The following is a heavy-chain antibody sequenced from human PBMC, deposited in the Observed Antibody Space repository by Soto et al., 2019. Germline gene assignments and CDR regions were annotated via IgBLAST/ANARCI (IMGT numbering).Heavy chain of an antibody. CDR1: GGTFSSYA. D-gene: IGHD1-1*01. J-gene: IGHJ3*02. Sequence: SVKVSCKASGGTFSSYAISWVRQAPGQGLEWMGGIIPIFGTANYAQKFQGRVTITADESTSTAYMELSSLRSEDTAVYYCARDMEGMAPIADAFDIWGRGAMVTVSS. CDR3: ARDMEGMAPIADAFDI. V-gene: IGHV1-69*13. CDR2: IIPIFGTA.